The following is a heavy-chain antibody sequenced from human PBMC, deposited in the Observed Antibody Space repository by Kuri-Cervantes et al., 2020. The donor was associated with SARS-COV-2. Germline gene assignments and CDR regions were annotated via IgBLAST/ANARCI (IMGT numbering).Heavy chain of an antibody. D-gene: IGHD2-15*01. CDR2: IKEDGRVK. Sequence: GESLKISCEASGFIFSSCWMAWVRQAPGKGLEWVANIKEDGRVKQYLDSVKGRFAISRDNAKNSLHLQMNNVRVEDTAVYYCAKGYCPCPNCVDFAYWGQGALVTVSS. V-gene: IGHV3-7*04. CDR3: AKGYCPCPNCVDFAY. J-gene: IGHJ4*02. CDR1: GFIFSSCW.